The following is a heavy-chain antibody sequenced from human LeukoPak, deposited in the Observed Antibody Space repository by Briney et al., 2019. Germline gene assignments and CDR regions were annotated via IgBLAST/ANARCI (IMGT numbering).Heavy chain of an antibody. J-gene: IGHJ5*02. CDR3: ARVGPMGYSYGFGYNWFDP. V-gene: IGHV3-30*02. CDR1: GFTFSSYG. CDR2: IRYDGSNK. Sequence: PGGSLRLSCAASGFTFSSYGMRWVRQAPGKGLEWVAFIRYDGSNKYYADSVKGRFTISRDNSKNTLYLQMNSLRAEDTAVYYCARVGPMGYSYGFGYNWFDPWGQGTLVTVSS. D-gene: IGHD5-18*01.